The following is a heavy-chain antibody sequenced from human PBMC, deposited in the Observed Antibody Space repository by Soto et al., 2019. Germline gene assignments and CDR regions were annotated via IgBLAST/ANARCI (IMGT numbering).Heavy chain of an antibody. Sequence: QVQLVQSGAEVKKPGSSVKVSCKASGGTFSSYAISWVRQAPGQGLEWMGGIIPIFGTANYAQKFQGRVTITADESTSTAYMELSSLRSDDTAVYYCARGDLGGAYDSSGYYDYYFDYWGQGTLVTVSS. J-gene: IGHJ4*02. CDR3: ARGDLGGAYDSSGYYDYYFDY. D-gene: IGHD3-22*01. V-gene: IGHV1-69*01. CDR1: GGTFSSYA. CDR2: IIPIFGTA.